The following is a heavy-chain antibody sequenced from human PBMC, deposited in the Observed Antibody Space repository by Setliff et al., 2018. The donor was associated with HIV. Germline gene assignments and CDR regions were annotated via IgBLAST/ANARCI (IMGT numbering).Heavy chain of an antibody. D-gene: IGHD3-10*01. CDR2: INAGNVNT. CDR3: ARVTQSLSLGV. Sequence: ASVKVSCKASGFTFTNYAVHWVRQAPGQRLEWMGWINAGNVNTKYSQKFQGRVTITRDTSASTAYMELSGLRSEDTAVYYCARVTQSLSLGVWGQGTLVTVSS. CDR1: GFTFTNYA. J-gene: IGHJ4*02. V-gene: IGHV1-3*01.